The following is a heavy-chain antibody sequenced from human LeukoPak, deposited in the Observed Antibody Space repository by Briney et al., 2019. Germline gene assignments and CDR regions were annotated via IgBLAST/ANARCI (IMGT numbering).Heavy chain of an antibody. CDR3: ARGGYSYGYAQLDFDY. J-gene: IGHJ4*02. V-gene: IGHV3-23*01. Sequence: GGSLRLSCAASGFTFSSYAMSWVRQAPGKGLEWVSAISGSGGSTYYADSVKGRFTISRDNSKNTLYLQMNSLRAEDTAVYYCARGGYSYGYAQLDFDYWGQGTLVTVSS. D-gene: IGHD5-18*01. CDR2: ISGSGGST. CDR1: GFTFSSYA.